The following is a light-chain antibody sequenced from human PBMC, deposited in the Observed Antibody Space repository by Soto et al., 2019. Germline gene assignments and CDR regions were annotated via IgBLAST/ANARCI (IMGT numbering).Light chain of an antibody. CDR1: QTVSSGY. V-gene: IGKV3-20*01. CDR2: GAH. Sequence: EIVLTQSPGTLSLSPGERATLSCRASQTVSSGYLAWYQQKPGQAPRLLIYGAHSRATGIPDRFSGSGSGTDFTLTINRLEPEDFAVYYCQQYGNSRTFGQGTKVEIK. J-gene: IGKJ1*01. CDR3: QQYGNSRT.